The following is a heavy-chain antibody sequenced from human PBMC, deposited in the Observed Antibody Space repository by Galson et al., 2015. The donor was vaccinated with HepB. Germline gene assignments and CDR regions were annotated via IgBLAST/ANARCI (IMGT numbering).Heavy chain of an antibody. CDR2: IKSNTDGGTA. V-gene: IGHV3-15*01. Sequence: SLRLSCAASGFTFSTAWMTWVRQAPGKGLEWVGRIKSNTDGGTADYGAPAKGRFTISRDDSRNTLYLQMNSLRTEDTAVYYCTRQTFGKFDYWGQGTLVTVSS. CDR3: TRQTFGKFDY. D-gene: IGHD3-10*01. CDR1: GFTFSTAW. J-gene: IGHJ4*02.